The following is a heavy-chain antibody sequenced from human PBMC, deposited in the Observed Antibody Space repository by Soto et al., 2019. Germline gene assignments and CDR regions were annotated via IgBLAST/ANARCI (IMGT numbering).Heavy chain of an antibody. V-gene: IGHV3-53*02. CDR3: ARDFGGSPFDS. J-gene: IGHJ5*01. CDR2: IHSDGDRNPGAT. Sequence: EVQLEESGGGLIHPGGSLSLSCVGSGFAVSSHHMSWVRQAPGGGLECVALIHSDGDRNPGATFYADSVKGRFIIFRDNSKNTLYLQMSGLRAEDSALYFCARDFGGSPFDSWGQGIQVTVSS. CDR1: GFAVSSHH. D-gene: IGHD3-10*01.